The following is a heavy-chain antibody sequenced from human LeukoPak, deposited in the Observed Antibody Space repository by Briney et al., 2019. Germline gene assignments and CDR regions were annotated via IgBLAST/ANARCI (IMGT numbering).Heavy chain of an antibody. CDR3: ARGFRERLLTGYYPNYYYYYMDV. Sequence: SETLSLTCTVSGGSISSSSYYWGWIRQPPGKGLEWIGSIYYSGSTYYNPSLKSRVTISVDTSKNQFSLKLSSVTAADTAVYYCARGFRERLLTGYYPNYYYYYMDVWGKGTTVTVSS. V-gene: IGHV4-39*01. D-gene: IGHD3-9*01. CDR1: GGSISSSSYY. CDR2: IYYSGST. J-gene: IGHJ6*03.